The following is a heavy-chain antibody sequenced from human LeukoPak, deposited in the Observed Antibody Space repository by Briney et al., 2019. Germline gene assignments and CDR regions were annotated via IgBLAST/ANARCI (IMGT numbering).Heavy chain of an antibody. CDR2: ISWNSGSI. D-gene: IGHD4-17*01. J-gene: IGHJ6*02. V-gene: IGHV3-9*01. CDR3: AKDLYGDRTYLYYYYGMDV. Sequence: GGSLRLSCAASGFTFDDYAMHWVRQAPGKGLEWVSGISWNSGSIGYADSVKGRFTISRDNAKNSLYLQMNSLRAEDTALYYCAKDLYGDRTYLYYYYGMDVWGQGTTVTVSS. CDR1: GFTFDDYA.